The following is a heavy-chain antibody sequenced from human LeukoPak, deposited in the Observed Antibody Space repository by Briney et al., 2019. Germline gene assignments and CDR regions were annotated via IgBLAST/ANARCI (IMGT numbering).Heavy chain of an antibody. J-gene: IGHJ5*02. CDR3: ARFVIAAQNWFDP. D-gene: IGHD6-6*01. CDR1: GFTVSSNY. V-gene: IGHV3-66*01. Sequence: GGSLRLSCAASGFTVSSNYISWVRQAPGKGLEWVSVIYSGGSTYYADSVKGRFTISRDNSKNTLYLQMNSLRAEDTAVYYCARFVIAAQNWFDPWGQGTLVTVPS. CDR2: IYSGGST.